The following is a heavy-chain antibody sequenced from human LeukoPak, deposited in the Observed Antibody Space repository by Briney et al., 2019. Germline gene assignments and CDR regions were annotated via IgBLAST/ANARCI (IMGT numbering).Heavy chain of an antibody. CDR3: ARDQRVDYGDFKNDY. CDR1: GFTFSSYS. V-gene: IGHV3-66*01. J-gene: IGHJ4*02. Sequence: GSLRLSCAASGFTFSSYSMNWVRQAPGKGLEWVSVIYSGGSTYYADSVKGRFTISRDNSKNTLYLQMNSLRAEDTAVYYCARDQRVDYGDFKNDYWGQGTLVTVSS. D-gene: IGHD4-17*01. CDR2: IYSGGST.